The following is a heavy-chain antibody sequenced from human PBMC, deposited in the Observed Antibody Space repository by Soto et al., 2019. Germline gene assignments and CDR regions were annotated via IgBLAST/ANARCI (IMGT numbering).Heavy chain of an antibody. J-gene: IGHJ4*02. D-gene: IGHD2-2*02. Sequence: GGSLRLSCVASGFTFRNHAMTWVRQAPGKWLEWVSGISGSGTMKYYADSVRGRFFISRENAKNTLHLQMDNLRVDDTAVYYCAKEAEENEQVPIPGDNWGQGXLVTVYS. V-gene: IGHV3-23*01. CDR2: ISGSGTMK. CDR3: AKEAEENEQVPIPGDN. CDR1: GFTFRNHA.